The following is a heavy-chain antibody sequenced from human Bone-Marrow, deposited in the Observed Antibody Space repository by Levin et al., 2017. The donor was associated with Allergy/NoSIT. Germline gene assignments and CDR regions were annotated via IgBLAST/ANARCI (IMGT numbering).Heavy chain of an antibody. CDR1: GDSISSVY. Sequence: LRLSCSVSGDSISSVYLSWIRQSPGKGLEWIGYSDHTGSTNSNPSLKSRVTMSADTSKNQFSLRLNSVTAADTAVYYCARFYTSGWYWFDPWGQGTLVTVSS. CDR2: SDHTGST. CDR3: ARFYTSGWYWFDP. V-gene: IGHV4-59*01. J-gene: IGHJ5*02. D-gene: IGHD3-22*01.